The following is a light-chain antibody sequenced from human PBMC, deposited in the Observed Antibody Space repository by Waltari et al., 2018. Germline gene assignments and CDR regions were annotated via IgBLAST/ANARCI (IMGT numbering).Light chain of an antibody. CDR3: QQYYSNPAT. CDR2: AAS. Sequence: AIRITQSPSSLSASTGDRVTITCRARQCISSYLAWYQQKPGKAPKVLIYAASTLQSGVPSRFSGSGSGTDFTLTISCLQSEDFAIYYCQQYYSNPATFGQGTKVEIK. J-gene: IGKJ1*01. V-gene: IGKV1-8*01. CDR1: QCISSY.